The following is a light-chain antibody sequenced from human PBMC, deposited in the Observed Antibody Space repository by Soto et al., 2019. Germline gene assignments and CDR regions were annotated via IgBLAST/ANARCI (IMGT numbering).Light chain of an antibody. CDR1: QSVSSY. V-gene: IGKV3-11*01. CDR3: HQRSNWPPT. Sequence: EIVLTQSPATLSLSPGERATLSCRASQSVSSYLAWYQQKPGQAPRLLIYDASNRASGIPARFSGSGSGTDITLTISSLEPEDFAVYYCHQRSNWPPTFGQGTRLEIK. J-gene: IGKJ5*01. CDR2: DAS.